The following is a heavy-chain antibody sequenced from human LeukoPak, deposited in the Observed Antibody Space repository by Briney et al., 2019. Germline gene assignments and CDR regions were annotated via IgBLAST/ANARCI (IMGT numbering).Heavy chain of an antibody. CDR1: GFTFSSYA. Sequence: GGSLRLSCAASGFTFSSYAMSWVRQAPGKGLEWVSSISSSTSYIYYADSVKGRFTISRDNAKNSLYLQMNSLRAEDTAVYYCASGYDSSGYYYNYWGQGTLVTVSS. D-gene: IGHD3-22*01. CDR2: ISSSTSYI. J-gene: IGHJ4*02. CDR3: ASGYDSSGYYYNY. V-gene: IGHV3-21*01.